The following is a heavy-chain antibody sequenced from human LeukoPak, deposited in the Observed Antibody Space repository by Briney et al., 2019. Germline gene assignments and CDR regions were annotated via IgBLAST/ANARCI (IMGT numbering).Heavy chain of an antibody. D-gene: IGHD6-13*01. V-gene: IGHV1-8*01. CDR1: GYTFTSYD. J-gene: IGHJ3*02. Sequence: ALVKVSCKASGYTFTSYDINWVRQATGQGLEWMGWMNPNSGNTGYAQKFQGRVTMTRNTSISTAYMELSSLRSEDTAVYYCARAKPPYSSSWYEKYAFDIWGQGTMVTVSS. CDR2: MNPNSGNT. CDR3: ARAKPPYSSSWYEKYAFDI.